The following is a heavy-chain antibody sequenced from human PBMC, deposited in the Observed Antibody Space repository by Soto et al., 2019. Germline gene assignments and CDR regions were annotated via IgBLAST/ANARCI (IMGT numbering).Heavy chain of an antibody. CDR3: EKGKISTTTYGTFDP. J-gene: IGHJ5*02. Sequence: PGRSLRLSCAASGFTFSSYAMSWVRQAPGKGLEWVSAISGSGGSTYYADSVKGRFTISRDNSKNTLYLQMNSLRAEDTAVYYCEKGKISTTTYGTFDPWGQGTLVTVYS. CDR1: GFTFSSYA. V-gene: IGHV3-23*01. D-gene: IGHD2-2*01. CDR2: ISGSGGST.